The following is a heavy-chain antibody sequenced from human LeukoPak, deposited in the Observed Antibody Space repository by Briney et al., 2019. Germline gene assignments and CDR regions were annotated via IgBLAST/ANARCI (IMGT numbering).Heavy chain of an antibody. Sequence: ASVKVSCKASGYTFTSYGISWVRQAPGQGLEWMGWISAYNGNTNYAQKLQGRVTMTTDTSTSTAYMELRSLRSGDTAVYYCARGGGGTFSPNWFDPWGQGTLVTVSS. CDR1: GYTFTSYG. CDR3: ARGGGGTFSPNWFDP. CDR2: ISAYNGNT. V-gene: IGHV1-18*01. D-gene: IGHD1-1*01. J-gene: IGHJ5*02.